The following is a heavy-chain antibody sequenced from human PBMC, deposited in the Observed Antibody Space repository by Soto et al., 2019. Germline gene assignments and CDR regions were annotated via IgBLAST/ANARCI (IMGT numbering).Heavy chain of an antibody. D-gene: IGHD3-3*01. CDR3: ARGTEARTIFGVDFDY. J-gene: IGHJ4*02. Sequence: SVKVSCKASGGTFSSYAISWVRQAPGQGLEWMGGIIPIFGTVNYAQKFQGRVTITADESTSTGYVELSSLRSEDTAVYYCARGTEARTIFGVDFDYWGQGTLVTVSS. V-gene: IGHV1-69*13. CDR2: IIPIFGTV. CDR1: GGTFSSYA.